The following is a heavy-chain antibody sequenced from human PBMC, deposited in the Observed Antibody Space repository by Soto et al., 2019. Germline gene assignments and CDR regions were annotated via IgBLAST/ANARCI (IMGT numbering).Heavy chain of an antibody. CDR1: GVSISIDSFY. J-gene: IGHJ6*02. V-gene: IGHV4-39*01. Sequence: PSETLSLTCTVSGVSISIDSFYWAWIRQPPGKGLEWIGIIYYSGDTYYNPSLAGRLTMSVDTSNQFSLTLRSVTAADTALYYCGRKQPQRYCSGGTCRTDYGMEVWGQGTMVTVSS. D-gene: IGHD2-15*01. CDR3: GRKQPQRYCSGGTCRTDYGMEV. CDR2: IYYSGDT.